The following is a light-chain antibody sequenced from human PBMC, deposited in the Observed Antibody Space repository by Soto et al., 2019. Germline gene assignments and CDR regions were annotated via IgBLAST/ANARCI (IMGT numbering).Light chain of an antibody. J-gene: IGKJ3*01. CDR1: QSVSSTY. Sequence: EVVLTQSPGTLSLSPGERATLSCRASQSVSSTYLAWYQQKPGQALRLLIYGASSRATGIPDRFSGSGSGTDFTLTISRLEPEDFAMYYCQQYGSSLFFTFGPGTKVDIK. CDR3: QQYGSSLFFT. V-gene: IGKV3-20*01. CDR2: GAS.